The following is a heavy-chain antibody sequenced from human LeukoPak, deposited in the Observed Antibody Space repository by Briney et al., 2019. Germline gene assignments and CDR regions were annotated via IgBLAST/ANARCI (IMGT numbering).Heavy chain of an antibody. CDR2: ISSSSSYI. J-gene: IGHJ3*02. V-gene: IGHV3-21*01. Sequence: GGSLRLSCTASGFTFSGFSMHWVRQAPGKGLEWVSSISSSSSYIYYADSVKGRFTISRDNAKNSLYLQMNSLRAEDTAVYHCARDGGYDFWSGYYVDAFDIWGQGTMVTVSS. D-gene: IGHD3-3*01. CDR1: GFTFSGFS. CDR3: ARDGGYDFWSGYYVDAFDI.